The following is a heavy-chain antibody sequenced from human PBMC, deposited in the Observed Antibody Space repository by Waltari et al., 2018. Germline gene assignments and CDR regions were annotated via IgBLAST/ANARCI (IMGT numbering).Heavy chain of an antibody. Sequence: QVQLVQSGAEVKKPGSSVKVSCKASGGTFSSYAISWVRQAPGQGLEWMGGIIPSFGTANYAQKFQGRVTITADESTSTAYMELSSLRSEDTAVYYCARGLIADLNYYYYGMDVWGQGTTVTVSS. CDR1: GGTFSSYA. V-gene: IGHV1-69*01. D-gene: IGHD3-22*01. CDR2: IIPSFGTA. J-gene: IGHJ6*02. CDR3: ARGLIADLNYYYYGMDV.